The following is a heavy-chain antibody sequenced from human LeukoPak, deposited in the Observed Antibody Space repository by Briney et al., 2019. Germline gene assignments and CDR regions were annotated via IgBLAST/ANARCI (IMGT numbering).Heavy chain of an antibody. CDR2: ISRSGGTT. Sequence: GGSLRLSCAASGFTFSSYDMTWVRQTPGKGLEWVSLISRSGGTTYYADSVKGRFTISRDNSKNTLYLQMNSLRAEDTAEYYCAKRGGTESFYYYYFMDVWGKGTTVTVSS. CDR1: GFTFSSYD. D-gene: IGHD2-15*01. V-gene: IGHV3-23*01. CDR3: AKRGGTESFYYYYFMDV. J-gene: IGHJ6*03.